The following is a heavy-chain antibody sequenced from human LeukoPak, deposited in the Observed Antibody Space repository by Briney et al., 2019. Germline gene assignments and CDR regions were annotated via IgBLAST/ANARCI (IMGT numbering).Heavy chain of an antibody. V-gene: IGHV1-46*01. D-gene: IGHD3-22*01. CDR3: ARVHWDNTGYYPGD. Sequence: ASVKVSCKASGYTFTSYDMHWVRQAPGQGLEWMGIINPSGGSTSYAQKFQSRVTMTRDTSINTAYMELSRLRSDDTAVYYCARVHWDNTGYYPGDWGQGTLVTVSS. J-gene: IGHJ4*02. CDR1: GYTFTSYD. CDR2: INPSGGST.